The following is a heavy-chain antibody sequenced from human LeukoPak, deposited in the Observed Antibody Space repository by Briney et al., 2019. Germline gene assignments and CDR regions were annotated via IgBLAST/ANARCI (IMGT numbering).Heavy chain of an antibody. Sequence: PSQTLSLTCTVSGGSISSGDYYWSWIRQPPGKGLEWIGEINHSGSTNYNPSLKSRVTISVDTSKNQFSLKLSSVTAADTAEYYCARARGGWQQLVRYFDYWGQGTLVTVSS. D-gene: IGHD6-13*01. CDR1: GGSISSGDYY. CDR2: INHSGST. J-gene: IGHJ4*02. CDR3: ARARGGWQQLVRYFDY. V-gene: IGHV4-30-4*01.